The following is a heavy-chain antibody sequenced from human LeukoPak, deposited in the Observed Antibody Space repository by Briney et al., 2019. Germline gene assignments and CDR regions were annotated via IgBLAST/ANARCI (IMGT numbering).Heavy chain of an antibody. D-gene: IGHD3-3*01. V-gene: IGHV4-39*07. CDR1: GGSISSSSYY. CDR3: ARDGSNYDFWSGYYPLYYYYYMDV. CDR2: IYYSGST. J-gene: IGHJ6*03. Sequence: PSETLSLTCTVSGGSISSSSYYWGWIRQPPGKGLEWIGSIYYSGSTYYNPSLKSRVTISVDTSKNQFSLKLSSVTAADTAVYYCARDGSNYDFWSGYYPLYYYYYMDVWGKGTTVTVSS.